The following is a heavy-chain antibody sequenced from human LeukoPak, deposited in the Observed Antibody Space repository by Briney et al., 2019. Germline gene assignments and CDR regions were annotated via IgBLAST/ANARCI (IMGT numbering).Heavy chain of an antibody. Sequence: SETLSLTCTVSGGSISSSLYYWGWIRQPPGKGLEWIRSIFYSGITYYNPSLQSRVTISVDTSKSQFSLHLSSVTAADTALYYCARIIVVSRTDYFDSWGQGTLVTVSS. CDR2: IFYSGIT. J-gene: IGHJ4*02. CDR1: GGSISSSLYY. V-gene: IGHV4-39*01. D-gene: IGHD2-2*01. CDR3: ARIIVVSRTDYFDS.